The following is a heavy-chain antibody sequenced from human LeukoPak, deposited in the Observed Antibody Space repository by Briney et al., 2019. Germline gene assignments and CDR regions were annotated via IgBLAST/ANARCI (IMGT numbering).Heavy chain of an antibody. Sequence: GGSLRLSCAASGFTFSSYEMNWVRQAPGKGLEFVSAIHHDGSGTFYADSVKGRFIISRDNSKNTLYLEMSSLRAEDTAVYYCVKDPFFYYGSDVWGQGTTVTVSS. V-gene: IGHV3-64D*09. CDR1: GFTFSSYE. CDR3: VKDPFFYYGSDV. D-gene: IGHD3-3*02. J-gene: IGHJ6*02. CDR2: IHHDGSGT.